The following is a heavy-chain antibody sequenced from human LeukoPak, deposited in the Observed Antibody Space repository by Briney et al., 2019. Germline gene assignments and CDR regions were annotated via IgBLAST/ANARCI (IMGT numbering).Heavy chain of an antibody. Sequence: GGSLRLSCAASGFTFRSYSMNWVRQAPGKGLEWVSSISSSSSYIYYADSVKGRFTISRDNAKNSLYLQMNSLRAEDTAVYYCARPQWLFRNDAFDIWGQGTMVTVSS. J-gene: IGHJ3*02. CDR2: ISSSSSYI. CDR1: GFTFRSYS. V-gene: IGHV3-21*01. D-gene: IGHD3-22*01. CDR3: ARPQWLFRNDAFDI.